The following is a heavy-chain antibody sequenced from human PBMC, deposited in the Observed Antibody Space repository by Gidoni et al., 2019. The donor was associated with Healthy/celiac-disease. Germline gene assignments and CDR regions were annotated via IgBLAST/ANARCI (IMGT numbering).Heavy chain of an antibody. J-gene: IGHJ4*02. Sequence: QVQLQQWGAGLLKPSETLSLTCAVYGGSFSGYYWSWIRQPPGKGLEWIGEIDHSGSTNYNPSLKSRVTISVDTSKNQFSLKLSSVTAADTAVYYCAGVRGGSFGGYGGYWGQGTLVTVSS. CDR3: AGVRGGSFGGYGGY. D-gene: IGHD5-12*01. CDR1: GGSFSGYY. V-gene: IGHV4-34*01. CDR2: IDHSGST.